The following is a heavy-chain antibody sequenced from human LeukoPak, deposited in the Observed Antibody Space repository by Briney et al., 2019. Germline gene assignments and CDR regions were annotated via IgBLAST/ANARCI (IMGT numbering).Heavy chain of an antibody. D-gene: IGHD3-10*01. CDR2: ISSSGSTI. J-gene: IGHJ4*02. CDR3: ARVLGGSGSYSYFDY. CDR1: GFTFSSYG. V-gene: IGHV3-48*04. Sequence: TGGSLRLSCAASGFTFSSYGMNWVRQAPGKGLEWVSYISSSGSTIYYADSVKGRFTISRDNAKNSLFLQMNSLRAEDTAVYYCARVLGGSGSYSYFDYWGQGTLVTVSS.